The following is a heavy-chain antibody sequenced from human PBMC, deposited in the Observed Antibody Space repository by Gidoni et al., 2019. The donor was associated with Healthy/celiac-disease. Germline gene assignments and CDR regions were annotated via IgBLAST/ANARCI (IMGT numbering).Heavy chain of an antibody. J-gene: IGHJ4*02. CDR3: AKESQLRD. CDR1: GFTFDDYA. CDR2: ISWNSGSI. V-gene: IGHV3-9*01. D-gene: IGHD1-1*01. Sequence: EVQLVESGGGLVQPGRSLRLSCAASGFTFDDYAMHWVRQAPGKGLEWVSGISWNSGSIGYADSVKGRFTISRDNAKNSLYLQMNSLRAEDTALYYCAKESQLRDWGQGTLVTVSS.